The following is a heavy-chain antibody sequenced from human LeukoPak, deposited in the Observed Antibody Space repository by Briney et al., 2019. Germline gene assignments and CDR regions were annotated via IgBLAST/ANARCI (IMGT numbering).Heavy chain of an antibody. CDR2: VNYSRST. V-gene: IGHV4-59*01. Sequence: PSEILSLTCTVPSGSIRNYYWSWIRQPPGKRLERIGFVNYSRSTNDKPSLKSRATISVDTSKNQFSLKLSSVTAADTAVYCCARVASRTTVVMPYAFDIWGQGTMVTVSS. CDR3: ARVASRTTVVMPYAFDI. D-gene: IGHD4-23*01. CDR1: SGSIRNYY. J-gene: IGHJ3*02.